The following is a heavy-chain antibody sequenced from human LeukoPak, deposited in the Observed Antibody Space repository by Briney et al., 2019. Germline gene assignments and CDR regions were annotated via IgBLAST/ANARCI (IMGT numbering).Heavy chain of an antibody. CDR1: GFTFSSYA. Sequence: GGSLRLSCAASGFTFSSYAMHWVRQAPGKGLEWVAVISYDGSNKYYADSVKGRFTISRDNSKNTLYLQMNSLRAEDTAVYYCARSADSSGWYSFDYWGQGTLVTVSS. CDR3: ARSADSSGWYSFDY. V-gene: IGHV3-30-3*01. J-gene: IGHJ4*02. D-gene: IGHD6-19*01. CDR2: ISYDGSNK.